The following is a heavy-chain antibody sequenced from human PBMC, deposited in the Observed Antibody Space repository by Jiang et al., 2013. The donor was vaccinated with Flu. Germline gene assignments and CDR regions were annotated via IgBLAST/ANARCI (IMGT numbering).Heavy chain of an antibody. D-gene: IGHD3-22*01. CDR1: GFTFSSYS. CDR3: ARDTPNYDSSGYYYVDAFDI. J-gene: IGHJ3*02. Sequence: VQLLESGGGLVKPGGSLRLSCAASGFTFSSYSMNWVRQAPGKGLEWVSSISSSSSYIYYADSVKGRFTISRDNAKNSLYLQMNSLRAEDTAVYYCARDTPNYDSSGYYYVDAFDIWGQGTMVTVSS. CDR2: ISSSSSYI. V-gene: IGHV3-21*01.